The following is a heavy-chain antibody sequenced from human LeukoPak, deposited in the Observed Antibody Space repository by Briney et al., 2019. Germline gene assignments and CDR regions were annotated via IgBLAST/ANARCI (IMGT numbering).Heavy chain of an antibody. CDR1: GGSISGGGYS. J-gene: IGHJ4*02. CDR3: ARYGGSGTYFFDY. CDR2: IYDSGST. Sequence: SETLSLTCAVSGGSISGGGYSWSWIRQPPGMNLEWNGYIYDSGSTYYNPSLKSRVTISIDRSKNQFSLKVNSVTAADTAVYYCARYGGSGTYFFDYWGQGTLVTVSS. V-gene: IGHV4-30-2*01. D-gene: IGHD3-10*01.